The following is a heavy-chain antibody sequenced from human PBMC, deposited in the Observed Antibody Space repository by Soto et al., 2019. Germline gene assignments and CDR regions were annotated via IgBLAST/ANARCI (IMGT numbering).Heavy chain of an antibody. V-gene: IGHV3-21*06. CDR1: VFTFTSYS. J-gene: IGHJ4*02. CDR2: ISSTTNYI. CDR3: ARESEDLTSNFDY. Sequence: RWSLRLSCSASVFTFTSYSMNWFRQAPGKGLEWVSSISSTTNYIYYGDSMKGRFTISRDNAKNSLYLEMNSLRAEDTAVYYCARESEDLTSNFDYWGQGTLVTVSS.